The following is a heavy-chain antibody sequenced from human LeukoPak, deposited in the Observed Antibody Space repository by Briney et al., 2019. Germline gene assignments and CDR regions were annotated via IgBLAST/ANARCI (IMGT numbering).Heavy chain of an antibody. CDR1: GFDFDDFA. J-gene: IGHJ6*03. V-gene: IGHV3-23*01. CDR2: ISGSGGST. Sequence: GGSLRLSCAASGFDFDDFAMHWVRQAPGKGLEWVSGISGSGGSTYYADSVKGRFTISRDNSKKTLYLQMNSLRAEDTAVYYCAKDSKIVGPTFRSYHYMDVWGKGTTVTVSS. D-gene: IGHD1-26*01. CDR3: AKDSKIVGPTFRSYHYMDV.